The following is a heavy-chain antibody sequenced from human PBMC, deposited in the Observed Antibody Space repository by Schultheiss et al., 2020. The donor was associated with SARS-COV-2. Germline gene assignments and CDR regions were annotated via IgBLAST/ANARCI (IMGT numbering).Heavy chain of an antibody. J-gene: IGHJ4*02. Sequence: SQTLSLTCAVYGGSFSGYYWSWIRQPPGKGLEWIGSIYYSGSTYYNPSLKSRVTISVDTSQYHFSLKLSSVTAADTAVYYCARQTGDFDYWGQGTLVTVSS. D-gene: IGHD3-9*01. CDR3: ARQTGDFDY. CDR1: GGSFSGYY. CDR2: IYYSGST. V-gene: IGHV4-34*01.